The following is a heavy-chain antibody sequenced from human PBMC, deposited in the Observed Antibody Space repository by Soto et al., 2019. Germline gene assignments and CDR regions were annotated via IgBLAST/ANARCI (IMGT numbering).Heavy chain of an antibody. J-gene: IGHJ4*02. CDR3: AKGFIRDCGGDCTVDI. CDR2: ISATGGST. V-gene: IGHV3-23*01. CDR1: EFTFSSYT. D-gene: IGHD2-21*02. Sequence: EVQLLESGGGLVQPGGSLRLACAASEFTFSSYTMSWVRQAPGKGLEWVSGISATGGSTYYADSVKGRFTFSRDNSKNSLYLQMNSLRAEDTPVYSCAKGFIRDCGGDCTVDIWGQGTPVTVSS.